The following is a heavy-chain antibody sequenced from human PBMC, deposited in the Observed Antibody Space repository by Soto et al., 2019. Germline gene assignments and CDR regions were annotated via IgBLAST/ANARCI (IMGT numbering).Heavy chain of an antibody. CDR3: ARSSSWYVFDY. J-gene: IGHJ4*02. V-gene: IGHV1-3*01. CDR1: GYTFTNYA. Sequence: QVQLVQSGAEVKKPGASVKVSCKASGYTFTNYAMHWVRQAPGQRLEWMGWINAGNGNTKYSQKFQGRGTITRDTSASTAYMELSSLRSEDTAVYYCARSSSWYVFDYWGQGTLVTVSS. D-gene: IGHD6-13*01. CDR2: INAGNGNT.